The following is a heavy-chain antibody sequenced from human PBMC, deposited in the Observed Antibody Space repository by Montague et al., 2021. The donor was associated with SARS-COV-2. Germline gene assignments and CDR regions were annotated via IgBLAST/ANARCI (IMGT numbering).Heavy chain of an antibody. V-gene: IGHV4-59*01. J-gene: IGHJ5*02. CDR3: ARDLSRAICDGDSCYSDYWFAP. CDR2: VYFPGSV. Sequence: SETLSLTCTVSGASITSYYWTWIRQSPGKGLEWIGYVYFPGSVKYNPSLNRRVTLSIDTSKNQFSLELTSVTAADTAIYYCARDLSRAICDGDSCYSDYWFAPWGQGILVTVSS. D-gene: IGHD2-21*02. CDR1: GASITSYY.